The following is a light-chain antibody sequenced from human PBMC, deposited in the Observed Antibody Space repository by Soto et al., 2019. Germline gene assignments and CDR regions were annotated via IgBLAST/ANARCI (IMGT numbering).Light chain of an antibody. J-gene: IGLJ1*01. CDR2: EVT. CDR3: VSHISVAYRSIYV. Sequence: QSALTQPASVSGSPGQSITISCTGTSIDIGVYDYVSWYQQHPGKAPKLIIYEVTNRPSGLSNRFSGSKSDNTASLTISGLQAEDEADYYCVSHISVAYRSIYVFGTGTKVTVL. V-gene: IGLV2-14*01. CDR1: SIDIGVYDY.